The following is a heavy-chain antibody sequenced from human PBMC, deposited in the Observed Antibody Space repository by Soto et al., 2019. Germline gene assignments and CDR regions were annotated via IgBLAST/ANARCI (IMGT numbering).Heavy chain of an antibody. V-gene: IGHV3-23*01. CDR3: AKDSGKRANPGELLYY. D-gene: IGHD3-10*01. CDR1: GFTFSSYA. Sequence: GGSLRLSCAASGFTFSSYAMSWVRQAPGKGLEWVSAISGSGGSTYYADSVKGRFTISRDNSKNTLYLQMNSLRAEDTAVYYCAKDSGKRANPGELLYYCRQGTLVTVSS. J-gene: IGHJ4*02. CDR2: ISGSGGST.